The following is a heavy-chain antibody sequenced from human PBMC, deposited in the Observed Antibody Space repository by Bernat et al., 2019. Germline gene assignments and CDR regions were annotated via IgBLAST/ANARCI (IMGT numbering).Heavy chain of an antibody. CDR1: GFTFSSYG. V-gene: IGHV3-33*01. J-gene: IGHJ5*02. Sequence: QVQLVESGGGVVQPGWSLRPSCAASGFTFSSYGMHWVSQAPGKGLEWVAVIWYDGSNKYYADSVKGRFTISRDNSKNTLYLQMNSLRAEDTAVYYCARESSDVDTAMAPLLDSMGFDPWGQGTLVTVSS. D-gene: IGHD5-18*01. CDR3: ARESSDVDTAMAPLLDSMGFDP. CDR2: IWYDGSNK.